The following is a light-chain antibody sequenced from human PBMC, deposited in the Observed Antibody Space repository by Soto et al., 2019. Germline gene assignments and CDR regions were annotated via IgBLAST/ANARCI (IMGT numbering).Light chain of an antibody. CDR3: HQYGSSPSYT. CDR2: GAS. CDR1: QSVSSSSY. Sequence: EIVLTQSPGTLSLSPGERATLSCRASQSVSSSSYLAWYQQKPGQAPRLLIYGASSRATGIPDRFRGSGSGTDFTLTISRLEPEEFAVYYCHQYGSSPSYTFGQGTKLEIK. J-gene: IGKJ2*01. V-gene: IGKV3-20*01.